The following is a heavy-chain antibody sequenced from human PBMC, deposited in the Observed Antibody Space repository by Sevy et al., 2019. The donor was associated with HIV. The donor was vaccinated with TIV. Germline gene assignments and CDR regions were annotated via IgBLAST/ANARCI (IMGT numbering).Heavy chain of an antibody. D-gene: IGHD2-2*01. CDR3: ARDQTRYCSSTSCYEFDY. CDR2: INPSGGST. V-gene: IGHV1-46*01. CDR1: GYTFTSYY. J-gene: IGHJ4*02. Sequence: ASVKVSCKASGYTFTSYYMHWVRQAPGQGLEWMGIINPSGGSTSYAQKFQGRVTMTRDTSTGTVYMELSSLRSEDTAVYYCARDQTRYCSSTSCYEFDYWGQGTLVTVSS.